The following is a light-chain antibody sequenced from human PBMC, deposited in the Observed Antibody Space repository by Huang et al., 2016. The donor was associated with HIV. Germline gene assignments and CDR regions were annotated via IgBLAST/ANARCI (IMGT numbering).Light chain of an antibody. CDR1: QSISNY. CDR3: QQSYSPRT. V-gene: IGKV1-39*01. Sequence: DIQMTQSPSSLSASVGDRVTITCRARQSISNYLNWYQQKPVKARKLLIYAASSLQRGVPPRVGDRGGGTDFNLAISSLQPEDSAAYYCQQSYSPRTFGPGTKVDIK. J-gene: IGKJ3*01. CDR2: AAS.